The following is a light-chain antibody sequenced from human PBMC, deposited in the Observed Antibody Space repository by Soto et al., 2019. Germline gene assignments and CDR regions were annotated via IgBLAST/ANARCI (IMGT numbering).Light chain of an antibody. Sequence: QSALTQPASVSGSPGQSITISCTGTSSDVGGYNYVSWYQQHPGKAPKLMIFHVSDRPSGVSNRFSGSKSGNTAFLTISGLQAEDEADYYCSSCTTSNTFVFGTGTKLTVL. V-gene: IGLV2-14*03. CDR3: SSCTTSNTFV. J-gene: IGLJ1*01. CDR2: HVS. CDR1: SSDVGGYNY.